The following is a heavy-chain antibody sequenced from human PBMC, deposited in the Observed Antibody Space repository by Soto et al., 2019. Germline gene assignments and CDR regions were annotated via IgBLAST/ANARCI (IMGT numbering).Heavy chain of an antibody. D-gene: IGHD6-6*01. CDR3: AKGPPRLYSSSDPAFDI. Sequence: GGSLRLSCAASGFTFSSYAMSWVRQAPGKGLEWVSAISGSGGSTYYADSVKGRFTISRDNSKNTLYLQMNSLRAEETAVYYCAKGPPRLYSSSDPAFDIWGQGTMVTVSS. V-gene: IGHV3-23*01. CDR2: ISGSGGST. J-gene: IGHJ3*02. CDR1: GFTFSSYA.